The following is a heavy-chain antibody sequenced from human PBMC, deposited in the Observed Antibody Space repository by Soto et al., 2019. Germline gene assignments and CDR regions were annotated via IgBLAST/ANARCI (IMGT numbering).Heavy chain of an antibody. D-gene: IGHD6-19*01. J-gene: IGHJ4*02. V-gene: IGHV3-11*01. CDR3: ARAGGSGWSLDY. Sequence: QGQQVESGGGLVQPGGSLRLSCAASGYIFSDYYMTWIRQAPGKGLEWVSYISTSGTTISYADSVKGRFTISRDDAKNSLYLQMNSLRAEDTAVYYCARAGGSGWSLDYWGQGTLVTVSS. CDR2: ISTSGTTI. CDR1: GYIFSDYY.